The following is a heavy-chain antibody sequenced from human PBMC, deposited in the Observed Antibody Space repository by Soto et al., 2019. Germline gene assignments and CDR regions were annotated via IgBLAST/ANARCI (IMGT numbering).Heavy chain of an antibody. CDR1: GFTFSSYG. Sequence: GGLILSCAASGFTFSSYGMHWGRQAPGKGLEWVAVISYDGSNKYYADSVRGRFTISRDNSKNTLYLQMNSLRAEDTAVYYCAKSGYSSSQLDYWGQGTLVTVSS. CDR3: AKSGYSSSQLDY. D-gene: IGHD6-13*01. CDR2: ISYDGSNK. V-gene: IGHV3-30*18. J-gene: IGHJ4*02.